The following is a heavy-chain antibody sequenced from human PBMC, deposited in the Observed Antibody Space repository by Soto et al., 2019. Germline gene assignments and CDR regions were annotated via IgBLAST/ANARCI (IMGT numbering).Heavy chain of an antibody. CDR2: LSASGATT. J-gene: IGHJ6*02. CDR3: AKGLGGSQYYYYGMDV. CDR1: GFTFSTYA. Sequence: VQLLESGGGLVQPGGCLRLSCAAYGFTFSTYAMTWVRQAPGKGLKWVSALSASGATTYHADSVKGRFTISRDNSENTLYLQMNSLRAEDTAVYYCAKGLGGSQYYYYGMDVWGQGTTVTVSS. V-gene: IGHV3-23*01. D-gene: IGHD1-26*01.